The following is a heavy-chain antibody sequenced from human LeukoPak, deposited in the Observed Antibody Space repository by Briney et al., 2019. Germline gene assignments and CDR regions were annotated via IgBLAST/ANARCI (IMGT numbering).Heavy chain of an antibody. CDR3: ARAGYCSSTSCYSYIDY. CDR2: IYYSGST. D-gene: IGHD2-2*02. Sequence: SETLSLTCTVSGGSISSYYWSWIRQPPGKGLEWIGYIYYSGSTNYNPSLKSRVTISVDTSKNQFSLKLSSVTAADTAVYYCARAGYCSSTSCYSYIDYWGQGTLVTVSS. V-gene: IGHV4-59*01. J-gene: IGHJ4*02. CDR1: GGSISSYY.